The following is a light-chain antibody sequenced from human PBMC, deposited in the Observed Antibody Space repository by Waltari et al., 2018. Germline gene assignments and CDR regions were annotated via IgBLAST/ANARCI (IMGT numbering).Light chain of an antibody. V-gene: IGLV3-21*04. CDR1: NIGRHS. CDR2: FDR. J-gene: IGLJ2*01. Sequence: SYLLTQPPSVSVAPGQTATITCGGSNIGRHSGSWYQQKTGQAPVLSIHFDRDWPPGIPERFSASNAGNTATLTIGGFGAGDEADYYCQVWDSGSDRSGVVFGGGTNLTVL. CDR3: QVWDSGSDRSGVV.